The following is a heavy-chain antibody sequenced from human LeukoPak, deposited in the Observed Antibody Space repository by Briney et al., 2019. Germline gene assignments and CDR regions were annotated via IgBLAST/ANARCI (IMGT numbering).Heavy chain of an antibody. D-gene: IGHD1-26*01. Sequence: GGSLRLSCVASGFSISTYWMHWVRQAPGKGLVWVSRINPYGRSTNYADSVKGRFTISRDSARNTVYLQMNSLRADDTAVYYCARGNSGSSGLWDSWGQGTLVTVSS. CDR2: INPYGRST. CDR3: ARGNSGSSGLWDS. J-gene: IGHJ4*02. V-gene: IGHV3-74*01. CDR1: GFSISTYW.